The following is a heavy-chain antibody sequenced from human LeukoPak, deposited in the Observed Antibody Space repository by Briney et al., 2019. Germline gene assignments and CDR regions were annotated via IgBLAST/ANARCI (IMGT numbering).Heavy chain of an antibody. D-gene: IGHD3-10*01. V-gene: IGHV4-39*01. CDR1: GGSISSSSYY. J-gene: IGHJ6*03. CDR3: ARISFGSGSYDDYYYDYMDV. CDR2: IYYSGST. Sequence: SETLSLTCTVSGGSISSSSYYWGWIRQPPGKGLEWIGSIYYSGSTYYNSSLKSRVTISVDTSKNQFSLKLSSVTAADTAVYYCARISFGSGSYDDYYYDYMDVWGKGTTVPISS.